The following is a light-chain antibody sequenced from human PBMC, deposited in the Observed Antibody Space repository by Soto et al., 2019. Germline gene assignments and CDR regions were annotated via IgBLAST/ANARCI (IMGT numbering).Light chain of an antibody. V-gene: IGLV1-40*01. CDR1: SSNIGAGYD. J-gene: IGLJ1*01. CDR2: GNS. Sequence: QSVLTQPPSVSGAPGQRVTLSCTGSSSNIGAGYDVHWYQQLPGTAPKLVIYGNSNRPSGVPDRFSGSKSGTSASLAITGLQAEAEADYSCQSYDSRLSGYVFGTGIRSPX. CDR3: QSYDSRLSGYV.